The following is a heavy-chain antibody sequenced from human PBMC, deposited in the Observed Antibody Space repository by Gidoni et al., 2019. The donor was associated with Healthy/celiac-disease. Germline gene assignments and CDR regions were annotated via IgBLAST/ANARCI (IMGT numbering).Heavy chain of an antibody. CDR3: ARDTVVTAPYYFDY. Sequence: QVQLVQSGAEVKKPGASVKVSCTPSGYTCTSYAMHWVRQAPGQRLEWMGWINAGNGNTKYSQKFQGRVTITRDTSASTAYMELSSLRSEDTAVYYCARDTVVTAPYYFDYWGQGTLVTVSS. CDR2: INAGNGNT. D-gene: IGHD2-21*02. V-gene: IGHV1-3*01. CDR1: GYTCTSYA. J-gene: IGHJ4*02.